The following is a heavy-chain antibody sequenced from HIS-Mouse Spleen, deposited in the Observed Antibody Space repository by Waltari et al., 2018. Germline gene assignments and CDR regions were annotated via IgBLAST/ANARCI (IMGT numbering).Heavy chain of an antibody. D-gene: IGHD6-13*01. Sequence: QLQLQESGPGLVKPSETLSLTGAVSGGPISRSSYYGGWIRQPPGKGLEWIGSSYYSRSNYSHPTPKERGTISADTSKNQFSLKLSSVTAADTAVYYCAREIPYSSSWYDWYFDLWGRGTLVTVSS. CDR1: GGPISRSSYY. V-gene: IGHV4-39*07. CDR3: AREIPYSSSWYDWYFDL. J-gene: IGHJ2*01. CDR2: SYYSRSN.